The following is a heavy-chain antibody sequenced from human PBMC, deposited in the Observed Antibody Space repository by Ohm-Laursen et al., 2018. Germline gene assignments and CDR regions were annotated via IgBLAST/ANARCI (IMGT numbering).Heavy chain of an antibody. CDR3: ARGGYYYYYGMDV. J-gene: IGHJ6*02. CDR1: GGSISSGGYY. CDR2: IYYSGST. Sequence: SQTLSLTWTVSGGSISSGGYYWSWIRQHPGKGLEWIGYIYYSGSTYYNPSLKSLVTISVDTSKNQFSLKLSSVTAADTAVYYCARGGYYYYYGMDVWGQGTTVTVSS. V-gene: IGHV4-31*01. D-gene: IGHD1-26*01.